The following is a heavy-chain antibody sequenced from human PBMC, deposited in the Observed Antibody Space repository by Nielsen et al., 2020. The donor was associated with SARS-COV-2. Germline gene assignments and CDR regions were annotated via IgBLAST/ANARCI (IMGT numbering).Heavy chain of an antibody. J-gene: IGHJ4*02. Sequence: GESLKISCAASGFTFSNYWMHWVRQVPGKGLVWVSRINADGSSTSYADYVKGRFTISRDNAKNSLFLQMDSLRREDSALYYCAKAAVAVAGSFDHWGQGTPVNVSA. V-gene: IGHV3-74*01. CDR2: INADGSST. CDR3: AKAAVAVAGSFDH. D-gene: IGHD6-19*01. CDR1: GFTFSNYW.